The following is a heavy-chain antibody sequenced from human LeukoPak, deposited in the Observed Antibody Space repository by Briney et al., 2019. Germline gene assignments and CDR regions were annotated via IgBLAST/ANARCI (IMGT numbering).Heavy chain of an antibody. Sequence: PGGSLRLSCAASGFTFSSYAMSWVRQAPGKGLEWVSAISGSGGSTYYADSVKGRFTISRDNSKNTLYLQMNSLRAEDTAVYYCAKENYDYVWGSYRNDAFDIWSQGTMVTVSS. V-gene: IGHV3-23*01. J-gene: IGHJ3*02. CDR1: GFTFSSYA. CDR3: AKENYDYVWGSYRNDAFDI. D-gene: IGHD3-16*02. CDR2: ISGSGGST.